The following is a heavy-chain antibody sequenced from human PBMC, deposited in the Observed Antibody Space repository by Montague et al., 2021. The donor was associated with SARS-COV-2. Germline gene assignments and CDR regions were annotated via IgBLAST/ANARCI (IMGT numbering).Heavy chain of an antibody. D-gene: IGHD2-2*02. J-gene: IGHJ6*03. CDR2: ISQSGNT. CDR1: GESFSRYY. CDR3: ARLGDGIVPSPILGLGPYYSFYYMDV. Sequence: SETLPLTCAVFGESFSRYYWSWIRQPPGKGLEWIGEISQSGNTKYNPSLQSRVSISLDTSRNQFSLKVSSVTAADTAIYYCARLGDGIVPSPILGLGPYYSFYYMDVWGKGTTVTVSS. V-gene: IGHV4-34*01.